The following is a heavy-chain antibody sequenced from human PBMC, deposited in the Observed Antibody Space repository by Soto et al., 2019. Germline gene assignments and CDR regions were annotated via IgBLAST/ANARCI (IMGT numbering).Heavy chain of an antibody. CDR2: ISVHNGNT. D-gene: IGHD2-15*01. J-gene: IGHJ5*01. Sequence: QAQLVQSGPEVKQPGVSVKVSCMTSGYTFTNYGLSWVRQAPGQGLEWMGWISVHNGNTNYAQKFQGRVTLTTDTSTSTAYMELRSLRPDDTAVYYCARDSPVLPATPNNWFDFWGQGTLVTVYS. V-gene: IGHV1-18*01. CDR3: ARDSPVLPATPNNWFDF. CDR1: GYTFTNYG.